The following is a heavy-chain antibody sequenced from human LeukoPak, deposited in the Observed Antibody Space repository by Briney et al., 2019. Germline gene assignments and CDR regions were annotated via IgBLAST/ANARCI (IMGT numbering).Heavy chain of an antibody. Sequence: SETLSLTCAVYGGSFSGHYWTWIRQPPGKGLEWIGEINHSGSTNYNPSLKSRVTISVDTSKNQFSLKVSSVTAADTAVYYCARVKDPGGYYYYYYMDIWGKGNTVTVSS. CDR2: INHSGST. J-gene: IGHJ6*03. V-gene: IGHV4-34*01. CDR1: GGSFSGHY. CDR3: ARVKDPGGYYYYYYMDI. D-gene: IGHD3-16*01.